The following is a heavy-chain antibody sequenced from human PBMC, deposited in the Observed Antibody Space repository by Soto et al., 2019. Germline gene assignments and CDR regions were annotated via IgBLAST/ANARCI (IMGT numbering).Heavy chain of an antibody. Sequence: PSETLSLTCTVSAGSITSYYWSWIRQPPGKGLEWIGYVYFSGSSKYNPSLKSRITISVDRSKNQFSLKLSSVTAADTAVYYCARSGYGSGSYPVLFWGQGTLVTVSS. V-gene: IGHV4-59*01. CDR2: VYFSGSS. CDR3: ARSGYGSGSYPVLF. J-gene: IGHJ4*02. D-gene: IGHD3-10*01. CDR1: AGSITSYY.